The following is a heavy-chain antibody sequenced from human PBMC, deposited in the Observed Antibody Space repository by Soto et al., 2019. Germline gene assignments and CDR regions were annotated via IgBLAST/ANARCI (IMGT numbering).Heavy chain of an antibody. D-gene: IGHD7-27*01. Sequence: QITLKESGPPLVKPTQTLTLTCTFSGFSLSTSGVGVGWIRQPPGKALEWLALIYWDDDKRYSPPLKSRLTITKDTANNHVVLTMTNTDPADPATYYCPRSLLPNWGSRGAFDSWGQGTLVTVSS. CDR2: IYWDDDK. CDR3: PRSLLPNWGSRGAFDS. J-gene: IGHJ4*02. CDR1: GFSLSTSGVG. V-gene: IGHV2-5*02.